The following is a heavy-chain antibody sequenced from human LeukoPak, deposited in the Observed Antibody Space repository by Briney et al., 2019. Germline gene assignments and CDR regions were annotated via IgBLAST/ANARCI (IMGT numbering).Heavy chain of an antibody. D-gene: IGHD2-2*01. CDR2: IYTSGST. CDR3: ARVGWRESPDCSSTSCYDDY. J-gene: IGHJ4*02. V-gene: IGHV4-61*02. CDR1: GGSISSGSYY. Sequence: PSQTLSLTCTVSGGSISSGSYYWSWIRQPAGKGLEWIGRIYTSGSTNYNPSLKSRVTISVDTSKNQFSLKLSSVTAADTAVYYCARVGWRESPDCSSTSCYDDYWGQGTLVTVSS.